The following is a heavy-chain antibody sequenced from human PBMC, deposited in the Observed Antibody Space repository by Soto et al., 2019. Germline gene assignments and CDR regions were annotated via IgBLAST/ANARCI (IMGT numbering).Heavy chain of an antibody. V-gene: IGHV1-69*06. CDR1: GGTFSSYA. D-gene: IGHD6-13*01. J-gene: IGHJ6*02. Sequence: SVKVSCKTSGGTFSSYAINWVRQAPGQGLEWMGGIVPLFRTTNYAQKFQGRVTITADTSTYTVYMELSELRSGDTAVYYCARGGYSSTWSNLLDRSGLDVWGQGTTVTVSS. CDR2: IVPLFRTT. CDR3: ARGGYSSTWSNLLDRSGLDV.